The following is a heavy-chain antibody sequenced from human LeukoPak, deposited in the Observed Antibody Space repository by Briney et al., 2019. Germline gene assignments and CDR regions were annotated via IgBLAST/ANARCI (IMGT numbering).Heavy chain of an antibody. Sequence: GGSLRLSCAASGLAFSTYVMHWVRQAPGKGLEWVAFTSNDENKRLYADSVKGRFTISRDKSKNTLHLHMNSLRVEDTAVYYCARGVVAIVAIDYWGQGILVTASS. CDR1: GLAFSTYV. V-gene: IGHV3-30*03. D-gene: IGHD2-15*01. CDR3: ARGVVAIVAIDY. CDR2: TSNDENKR. J-gene: IGHJ4*02.